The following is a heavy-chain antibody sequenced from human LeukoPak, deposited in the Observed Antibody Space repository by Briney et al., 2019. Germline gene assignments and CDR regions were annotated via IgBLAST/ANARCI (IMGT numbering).Heavy chain of an antibody. CDR2: INHRGST. CDR1: GGSLSGFY. CDR3: ARGGDYGDYGDFDY. D-gene: IGHD4-17*01. Sequence: SETLSLTCAVYGGSLSGFYWSWIRQPPGKGLEWIGEINHRGSTNYNPSLKSRVTISVDTSKNQFSLKLSSVTAADTAVYYCARGGDYGDYGDFDYWGQGTLVTVSS. J-gene: IGHJ4*02. V-gene: IGHV4-34*01.